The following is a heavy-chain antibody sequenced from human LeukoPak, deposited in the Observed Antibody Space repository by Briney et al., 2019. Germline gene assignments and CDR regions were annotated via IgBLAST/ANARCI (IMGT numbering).Heavy chain of an antibody. V-gene: IGHV3-21*01. CDR1: GFTFSSYS. CDR2: ISSSSSYI. Sequence: GGSLRLSCAASGFTFSSYSMNWVRQAPGKGLEWVSSISSSSSYIYYADSVKGRFTISRDNAKNSLYLQMNSLRAEDTAVYYCARERYCSSTSCSYFDYWGQGTLVAVSS. CDR3: ARERYCSSTSCSYFDY. D-gene: IGHD2-2*01. J-gene: IGHJ4*02.